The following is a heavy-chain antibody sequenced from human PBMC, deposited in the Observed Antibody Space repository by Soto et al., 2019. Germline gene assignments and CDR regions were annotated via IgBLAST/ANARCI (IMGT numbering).Heavy chain of an antibody. D-gene: IGHD3-9*01. Sequence: GESLKISCKGSGYRFSSYWIGWVRQMPGKGLEWMGIIYPGDSDIRYSPSFQGQVTISADKSISTAYLQWSSLKASDTAIYYCARQPDYNILTDYSYYFDQWGQGTPVTVSS. CDR3: ARQPDYNILTDYSYYFDQ. CDR1: GYRFSSYW. J-gene: IGHJ4*02. V-gene: IGHV5-51*01. CDR2: IYPGDSDI.